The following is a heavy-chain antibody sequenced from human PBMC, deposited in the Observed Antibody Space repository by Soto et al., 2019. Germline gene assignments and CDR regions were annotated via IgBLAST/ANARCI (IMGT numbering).Heavy chain of an antibody. D-gene: IGHD4-4*01. J-gene: IGHJ6*02. V-gene: IGHV4-39*01. CDR1: GGSISSSSYD. CDR3: TTVNPHYYYGMDV. CDR2: IYYSGST. Sequence: SETLYLTCTVSGGSISSSSYDWGWIRQPPGKGLEWIGSIYYSGSTYYNPSLKSRVTISVDTSKNQFSLKLSSVTAADTAVYYCTTVNPHYYYGMDVWGQGTTVS.